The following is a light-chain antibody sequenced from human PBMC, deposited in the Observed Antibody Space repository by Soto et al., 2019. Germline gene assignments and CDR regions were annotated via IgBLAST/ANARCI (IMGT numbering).Light chain of an antibody. Sequence: SVLTQPRSVSGSPGQSVTISCTGTSSDAGGYNYVSWYQQHPGKAPKLMIYDVSKRPSGVPDRFSGSKSGNTASLTISGLQAEDEADYYCCSYAGSYTLYVFGTGTKLTVL. CDR1: SSDAGGYNY. CDR2: DVS. V-gene: IGLV2-11*01. CDR3: CSYAGSYTLYV. J-gene: IGLJ1*01.